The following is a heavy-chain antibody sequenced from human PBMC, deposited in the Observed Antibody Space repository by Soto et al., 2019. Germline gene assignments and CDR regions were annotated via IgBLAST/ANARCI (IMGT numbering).Heavy chain of an antibody. D-gene: IGHD3-16*01. CDR2: ISYDGSNK. CDR3: ARDFPSIMITFGGVMEDAFDI. J-gene: IGHJ3*02. Sequence: GGSLRLSCAASGFTFSSYAMHWVRQAPGKGLEWVAVISYDGSNKYYADSVKGRFTISRDNSKNTLYLQMNSLRAEDTAVYYCARDFPSIMITFGGVMEDAFDIWGQGTMVTVSS. CDR1: GFTFSSYA. V-gene: IGHV3-30-3*01.